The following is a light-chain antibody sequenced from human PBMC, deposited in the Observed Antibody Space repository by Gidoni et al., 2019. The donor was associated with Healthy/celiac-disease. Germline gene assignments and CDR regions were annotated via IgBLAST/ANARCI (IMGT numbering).Light chain of an antibody. J-gene: IGLJ3*02. Sequence: SALPQPASVSGSPGPSLTISCTGTSSDVGSYNLVSWYQQHPGKAPKLMIYEGSKRPSGVSNRFSGSKSGNTASLTISGLQAEDEADYYCCSYAGSSPWVFGGGTKLTVL. CDR2: EGS. V-gene: IGLV2-23*01. CDR3: CSYAGSSPWV. CDR1: SSDVGSYNL.